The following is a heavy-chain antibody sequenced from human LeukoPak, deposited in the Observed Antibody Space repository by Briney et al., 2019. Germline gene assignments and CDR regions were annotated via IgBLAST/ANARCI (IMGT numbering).Heavy chain of an antibody. Sequence: GASVKVSCKASDYTFTSYGISWVRQAPGQGLEWMGGIIPIFGTANYAQKFQGRVTITTDESTSTAYMELSSLRSEDTAVYYCARGYCSSTSCYTVDAFDIWGQGTMVTVSS. CDR1: DYTFTSYG. D-gene: IGHD2-2*02. CDR2: IIPIFGTA. J-gene: IGHJ3*02. CDR3: ARGYCSSTSCYTVDAFDI. V-gene: IGHV1-69*05.